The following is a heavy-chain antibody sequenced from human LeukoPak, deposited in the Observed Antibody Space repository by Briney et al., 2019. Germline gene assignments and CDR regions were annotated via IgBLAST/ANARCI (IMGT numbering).Heavy chain of an antibody. CDR1: GFTFSGYA. CDR3: AKRSEVVTAISDS. J-gene: IGHJ5*01. CDR2: ISYDGRTE. D-gene: IGHD2-21*02. V-gene: IGHV3-30*18. Sequence: LRLSCAASGFTFSGYAIHWVRQAPGKGLEWVAVISYDGRTEYYADSVKGRFTISRDNSKNTAYLQMNSLRAEDTAVYYCAKRSEVVTAISDSWGQGTLVTVSS.